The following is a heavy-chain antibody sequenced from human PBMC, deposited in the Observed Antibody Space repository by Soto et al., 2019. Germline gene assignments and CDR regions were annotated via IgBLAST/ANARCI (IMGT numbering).Heavy chain of an antibody. CDR3: AKDLGYDSSGYYPGY. Sequence: GGSLRLSCAASGFTFSSYGTHWVRQAPGKGLEWVAVISYDGSNKYYADSVKGRFTNSRDNSKNTLYLQMNSLRAEDTAVYYCAKDLGYDSSGYYPGYWGQGTLVTVSS. D-gene: IGHD3-22*01. CDR2: ISYDGSNK. J-gene: IGHJ4*02. CDR1: GFTFSSYG. V-gene: IGHV3-30*18.